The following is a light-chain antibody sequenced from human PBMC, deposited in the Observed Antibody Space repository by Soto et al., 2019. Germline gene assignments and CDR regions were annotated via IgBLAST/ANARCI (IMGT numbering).Light chain of an antibody. CDR3: GSWDSSLSAYV. V-gene: IGLV1-51*01. Sequence: SMLTPPPSVSAAPGQKGPISCSGSSSNIGGNSVSWYQQLPGTAPKLLIYDDNKRPSGIPDRFSGSKSGTSATLGITGFQTGDEADYYCGSWDSSLSAYVFGTGTKVTVL. CDR2: DDN. J-gene: IGLJ1*01. CDR1: SSNIGGNS.